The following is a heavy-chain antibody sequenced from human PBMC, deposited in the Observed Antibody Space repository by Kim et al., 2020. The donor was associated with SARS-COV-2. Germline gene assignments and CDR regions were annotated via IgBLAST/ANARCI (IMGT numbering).Heavy chain of an antibody. CDR1: GFTFSSYA. J-gene: IGHJ4*02. CDR3: ATARSSDD. V-gene: IGHV3-30-3*02. Sequence: GGSLRLSCAASGFTFSSYAMHWVRRAPGKGLEWVAGISYAGSNKYYADSVKGRFIISRDNSKNTLYLQMNSLRAEDTAMYYCATARSSDDCGQRTLVTVS. CDR2: ISYAGSNK.